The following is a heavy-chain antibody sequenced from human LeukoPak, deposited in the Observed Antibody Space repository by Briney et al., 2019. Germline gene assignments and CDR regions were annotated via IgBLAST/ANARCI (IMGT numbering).Heavy chain of an antibody. CDR3: ARGRDKTTSPAIDY. J-gene: IGHJ4*02. Sequence: ASVKVSCKASGYTFSGYYMHWVRQAPGQGHEWMGWISPKSGDTNYAQNFQGRVTMTRDMSISTAYMELSRLTSDDTAVYYCARGRDKTTSPAIDYWGQGTLVTVSS. D-gene: IGHD2-2*01. V-gene: IGHV1-2*02. CDR2: ISPKSGDT. CDR1: GYTFSGYY.